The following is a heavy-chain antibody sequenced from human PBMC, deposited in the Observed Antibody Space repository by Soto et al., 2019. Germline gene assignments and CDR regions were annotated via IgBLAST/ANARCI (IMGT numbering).Heavy chain of an antibody. D-gene: IGHD4-17*01. CDR3: ARAPSGDYVDY. J-gene: IGHJ4*02. CDR1: GGSISSGDYY. CDR2: IHYSGRA. V-gene: IGHV4-30-4*01. Sequence: QVQLQESGPGLVKPSQTLSLTCTVSGGSISSGDYYWSWIRQPPGKGLEWIGYIHYSGRAYYNPSLKSRVTISVDTSKNQFSLKLSSVTAADTAMYYCARAPSGDYVDYWGQGTLVTVSS.